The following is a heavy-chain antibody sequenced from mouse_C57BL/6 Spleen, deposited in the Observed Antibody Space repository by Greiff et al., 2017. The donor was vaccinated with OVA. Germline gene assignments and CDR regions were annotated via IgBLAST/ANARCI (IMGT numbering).Heavy chain of an antibody. V-gene: IGHV3-6*01. Sequence: EVQLVESGPGLVKPSQSLSLTCSVTGYSITSGYYWNWIRQFPGNKLEWMGYISYDGSNNYNPSLKNRISITRDTSKNQFFLKLNSVTTEDTATYYCARPYSNYGDYAMDYWGQGTSVTVSS. CDR2: ISYDGSN. D-gene: IGHD2-5*01. CDR1: GYSITSGYY. CDR3: ARPYSNYGDYAMDY. J-gene: IGHJ4*01.